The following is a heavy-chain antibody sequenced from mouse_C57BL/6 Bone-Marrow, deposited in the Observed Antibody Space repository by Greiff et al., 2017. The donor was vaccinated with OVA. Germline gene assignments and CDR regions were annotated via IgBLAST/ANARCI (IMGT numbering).Heavy chain of an antibody. CDR3: AREDSRGAMDY. Sequence: EVHLVESGPELVKPGDSVKISCKASGYSFTGYFMNWVMQSHGKSLEWIGRINPYNGDTFYNQKFKGKATLTVDKSSSTAHMELRSLTSEDSAVYYCAREDSRGAMDYWGQGTSVTVSS. CDR2: INPYNGDT. CDR1: GYSFTGYF. V-gene: IGHV1-20*01. J-gene: IGHJ4*01.